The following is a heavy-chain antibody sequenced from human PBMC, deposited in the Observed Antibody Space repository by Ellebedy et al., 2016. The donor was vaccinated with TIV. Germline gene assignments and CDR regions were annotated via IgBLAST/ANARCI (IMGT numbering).Heavy chain of an antibody. D-gene: IGHD6-19*01. V-gene: IGHV1-69*13. J-gene: IGHJ2*01. CDR3: ATVPVVAGTAFYWYFDL. Sequence: AASVKVSCKASGGTFSSYAIGWVRQAPGQGLEWMGGIIPMFGTVNYAQKFQGRVTITADESTSTAYMQLSSLRSEDTAMYYCATVPVVAGTAFYWYFDLWGRGTLVTVSS. CDR1: GGTFSSYA. CDR2: IIPMFGTV.